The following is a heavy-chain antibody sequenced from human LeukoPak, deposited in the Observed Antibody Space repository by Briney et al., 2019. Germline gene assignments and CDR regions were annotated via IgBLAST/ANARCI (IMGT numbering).Heavy chain of an antibody. CDR3: ARLRIHCSGGSCSGYIDY. CDR1: GGSFSGYY. Sequence: SETLSLTCAVYGGSFSGYYWSWIRQPPGKGLEWIGEINHSGSTNYTPSLKSRVTISVDTSKNKFSLKLSCVTAADTAVYYCARLRIHCSGGSCSGYIDYWGQGTLVTVSS. J-gene: IGHJ4*02. V-gene: IGHV4-34*01. CDR2: INHSGST. D-gene: IGHD2-15*01.